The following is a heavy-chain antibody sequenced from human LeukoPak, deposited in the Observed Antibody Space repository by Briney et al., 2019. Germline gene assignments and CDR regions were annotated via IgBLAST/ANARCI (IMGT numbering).Heavy chain of an antibody. CDR1: GYTFTSYA. CDR3: ARDQVGSSWYWFDP. J-gene: IGHJ5*02. CDR2: INTNTGNP. V-gene: IGHV7-4-1*02. Sequence: ASVKVSCKASGYTFTSYAMNWVRQAPGQGLEWMEWINTNTGNPTYAQGFTGRFVFSLDTSVSTAYLQISSLKAEDTAVYYCARDQVGSSWYWFDPWGQGTLVTVSS. D-gene: IGHD6-13*01.